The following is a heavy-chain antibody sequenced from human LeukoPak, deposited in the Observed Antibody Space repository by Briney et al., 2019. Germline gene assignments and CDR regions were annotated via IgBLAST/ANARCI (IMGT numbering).Heavy chain of an antibody. J-gene: IGHJ3*02. V-gene: IGHV3-30*18. CDR3: AKDVDI. CDR2: ISYDGSNK. CDR1: GFTFSSYG. Sequence: GGSLRLSCAASGFTFSSYGMHWVRQAPGKGLEWVAVISYDGSNKYYADSVKGRFTISRDNSKNTLYPQMNSLRAEDTAVYYCAKDVDIWGQGTMVTVSS.